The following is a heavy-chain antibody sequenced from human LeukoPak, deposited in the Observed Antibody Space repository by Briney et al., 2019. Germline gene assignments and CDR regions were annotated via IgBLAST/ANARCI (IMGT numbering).Heavy chain of an antibody. J-gene: IGHJ4*02. CDR1: GITFSSVW. Sequence: GGSLTLSCTASGITFSSVWMYWVRQAPGKGLEWVGRIRAYAAGGTTEYPAPDKRRFAISRDDSRNTVYLQLNSLETEDTAVYFVDTPLREAQLDYWGQGTVVTVSS. CDR3: DTPLREAQLDY. D-gene: IGHD2-15*01. CDR2: IRAYAAGGTT. V-gene: IGHV3-15*01.